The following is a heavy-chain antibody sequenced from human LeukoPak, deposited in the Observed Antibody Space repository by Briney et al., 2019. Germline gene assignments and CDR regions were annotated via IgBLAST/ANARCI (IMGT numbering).Heavy chain of an antibody. CDR3: AKEGGYNYGYLDS. D-gene: IGHD5-18*01. CDR2: ISGSGDT. Sequence: GGSLRLSCAVSGFSYSSYAMSWVRQAPGKGLEGVSTISGSGDTYYVDSVKGRFTISRDNSKNTLYLQMNSLRAEDTAIYYCAKEGGYNYGYLDSWGQGTLVTVSS. CDR1: GFSYSSYA. J-gene: IGHJ4*02. V-gene: IGHV3-23*01.